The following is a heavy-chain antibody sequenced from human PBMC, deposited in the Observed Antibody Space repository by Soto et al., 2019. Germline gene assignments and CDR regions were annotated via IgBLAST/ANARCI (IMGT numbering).Heavy chain of an antibody. Sequence: QVQLVESGGGVVQPGRSLRLSCAASGFTLTRYGIHWVRQAPGKGLEWVAVIWYDGSSKYYADSVKGRFTLSRDTSRNTVYLQIDSLRAEDTAVYHGARDVDVSSHYGRFYPWGQGTLVTVSS. J-gene: IGHJ5*02. CDR3: ARDVDVSSHYGRFYP. V-gene: IGHV3-33*01. D-gene: IGHD3-22*01. CDR1: GFTLTRYG. CDR2: IWYDGSSK.